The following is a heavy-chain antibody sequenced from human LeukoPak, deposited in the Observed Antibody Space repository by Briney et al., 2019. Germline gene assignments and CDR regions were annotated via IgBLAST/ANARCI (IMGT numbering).Heavy chain of an antibody. CDR1: GFTFSSYS. J-gene: IGHJ4*02. V-gene: IGHV3-21*01. D-gene: IGHD4-17*01. CDR2: ISSSSSYI. Sequence: GGSLRLSCAASGFTFSSYSMNWVRQAPGKGLEWVSSISSSSSYIYYADSVKGRFTISRDKAKNSLYLQMNSLRAEDTAVYYCARERRTVTDFDYWGQGTLVTVSS. CDR3: ARERRTVTDFDY.